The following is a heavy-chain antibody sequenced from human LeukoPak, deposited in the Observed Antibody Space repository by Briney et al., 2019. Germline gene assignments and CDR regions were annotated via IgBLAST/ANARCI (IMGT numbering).Heavy chain of an antibody. Sequence: SETLSLTCTVSGDSISSGDYYWSWIRQPAGKGLEWIGRISSSGSTNYNPSLKSRVTISVDTSKNQFSLKLSSVTAADTAVYYCARAPGYYYDSSGYPRGPAEYFQHWGQGTLVTVSS. CDR3: ARAPGYYYDSSGYPRGPAEYFQH. D-gene: IGHD3-22*01. J-gene: IGHJ1*01. CDR1: GDSISSGDYY. CDR2: ISSSGST. V-gene: IGHV4-61*02.